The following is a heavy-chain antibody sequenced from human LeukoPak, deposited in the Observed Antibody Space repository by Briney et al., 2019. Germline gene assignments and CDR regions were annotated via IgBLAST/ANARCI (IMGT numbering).Heavy chain of an antibody. Sequence: ASAKVSCKASGYTFTSYGISWVRQAPGQGLEWMGWISGYNGNINYAQKLQGRVTMTTDTSTRTAYMELRSLRSDDTAVYYCARVEGIVVVPEAINWFDPWGQGTLVTVSS. CDR3: ARVEGIVVVPEAINWFDP. J-gene: IGHJ5*02. CDR2: ISGYNGNI. V-gene: IGHV1-18*01. CDR1: GYTFTSYG. D-gene: IGHD2-2*01.